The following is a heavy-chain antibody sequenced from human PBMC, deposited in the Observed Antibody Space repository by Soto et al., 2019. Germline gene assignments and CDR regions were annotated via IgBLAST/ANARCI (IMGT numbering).Heavy chain of an antibody. J-gene: IGHJ5*02. Sequence: PGGSLRLSCAASGFPVCSIAMSWVRQDPGKGLGWVSAISGSGGSTYYAASVKGRFTISRDNSKNTLYLQMNSLRAEDTAVYYCAKFSGYYYVTWFDPWGQGTLVTVS. D-gene: IGHD3-22*01. CDR2: ISGSGGST. V-gene: IGHV3-23*01. CDR3: AKFSGYYYVTWFDP. CDR1: GFPVCSIA.